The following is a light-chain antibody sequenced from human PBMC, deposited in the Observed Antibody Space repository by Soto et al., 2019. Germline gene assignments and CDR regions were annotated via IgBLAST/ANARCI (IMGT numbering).Light chain of an antibody. CDR2: CAS. J-gene: IGKJ4*01. V-gene: IGKV4-1*01. CDR3: QQYYRIPLT. Sequence: DIVMTQSPDSLAVSLGERATINCKSSQSVLYSSNNKNHLAWYQQKPGQPPKLLIYCASTRESGFPDQFSGNGSGTDFTLTISSLQAEYEAVYYCQQYYRIPLTRGGGTNVEMK. CDR1: QSVLYSSNNKNH.